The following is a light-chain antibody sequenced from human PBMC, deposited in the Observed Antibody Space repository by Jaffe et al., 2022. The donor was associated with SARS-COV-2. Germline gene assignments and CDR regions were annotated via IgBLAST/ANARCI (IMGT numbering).Light chain of an antibody. Sequence: DIQLTQSPSSLSASVGDRVTITCRASLRISSYLNWYQQRPGKAPKLLIYAAFVLQSGVPSRFSGSGSETDFTLTISSLQPEDFATYFCQQSYTSPFTFGPGTKVDIK. J-gene: IGKJ3*01. CDR2: AAF. CDR3: QQSYTSPFT. CDR1: LRISSY. V-gene: IGKV1-39*01.